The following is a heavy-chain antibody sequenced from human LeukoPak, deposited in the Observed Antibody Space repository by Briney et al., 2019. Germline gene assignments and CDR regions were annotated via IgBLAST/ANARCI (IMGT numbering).Heavy chain of an antibody. CDR3: AAPLDIVVVPAAIPHGDWFEP. V-gene: IGHV1-69*05. D-gene: IGHD2-2*02. CDR2: IIPIFGTA. Sequence: SVKVSCKASGGTFSSYAISWVRRAPGQGLEWMGGIIPIFGTANYAQKFQGRVTITTDESTSTAYMELSSLRSEDTAVYYCAAPLDIVVVPAAIPHGDWFEPWGQGTLVTVSS. CDR1: GGTFSSYA. J-gene: IGHJ5*02.